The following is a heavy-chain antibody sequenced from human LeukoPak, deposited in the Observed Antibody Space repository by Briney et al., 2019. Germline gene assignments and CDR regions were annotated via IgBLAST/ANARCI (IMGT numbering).Heavy chain of an antibody. CDR1: GFTFSSYW. CDR3: ARAAPMVRGVNYYYGMDV. CDR2: IKQDGSEK. D-gene: IGHD3-10*01. Sequence: GGSPRLSCAASGFTFSSYWMSWVRQAPGKGLEWVANIKQDGSEKYYVDSVKGRFTISRDNAKNSLYLQMNSLRAEDTAVYYCARAAPMVRGVNYYYGMDVWGQGTTVTVSS. J-gene: IGHJ6*02. V-gene: IGHV3-7*01.